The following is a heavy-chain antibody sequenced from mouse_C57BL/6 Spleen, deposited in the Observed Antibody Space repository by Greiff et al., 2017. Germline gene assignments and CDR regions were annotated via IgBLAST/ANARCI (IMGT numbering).Heavy chain of an antibody. V-gene: IGHV3-6*01. Sequence: EVQLQESGPGLVKPSQSLSLTCSVTGYSITSGYYWNWIRQFPGNKLEWMGYISYDGSNNYNPSLKNRISITRDTSKNQFFLKLNSVTTEDTATYYCAIEGDYYYGSSLGAMDYWGQGTSVTVSS. CDR2: ISYDGSN. CDR3: AIEGDYYYGSSLGAMDY. J-gene: IGHJ4*01. D-gene: IGHD1-1*01. CDR1: GYSITSGYY.